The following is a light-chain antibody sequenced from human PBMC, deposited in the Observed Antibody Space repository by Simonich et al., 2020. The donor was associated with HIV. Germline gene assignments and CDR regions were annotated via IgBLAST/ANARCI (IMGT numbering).Light chain of an antibody. V-gene: IGLV2-14*01. CDR3: SSYTSSSTWV. J-gene: IGLJ3*02. CDR1: NRDVGGSNN. CDR2: EVS. Sequence: QSALTQPASVSGSPGQSITISCTGTNRDVGGSNNVSWYQQHPGKAPKVLIYEVSKRPSGVSNRFSGSKAGNTASLTISGLQAEDEAEYYCSSYTSSSTWVFGGGTKLTVL.